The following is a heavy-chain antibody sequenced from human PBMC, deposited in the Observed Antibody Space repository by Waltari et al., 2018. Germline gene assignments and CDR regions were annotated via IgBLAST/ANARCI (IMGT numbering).Heavy chain of an antibody. V-gene: IGHV1-8*01. CDR2: MNPNSGSA. CDR1: CYIFTNFD. CDR3: ARGYWGGNPYHYDMDV. Sequence: HVQLVQSGSAVPIPGSSVSVSCKSSCYIFTNFDLPWVRQATGQGLQWMGWMNPNSGSAGQAETFYGRVTCTRSTSINTAYMELTGLTSEDTAIYYCARGYWGGNPYHYDMDVWGQGTTVTVSS. J-gene: IGHJ6*02. D-gene: IGHD3-10*01.